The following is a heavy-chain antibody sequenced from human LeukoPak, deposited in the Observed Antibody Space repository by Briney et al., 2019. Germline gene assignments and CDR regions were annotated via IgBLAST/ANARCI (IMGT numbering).Heavy chain of an antibody. Sequence: SETLSLTCTVSGGSISSSSYYWGWIRQPPGKGLEWIGYIYYSGSTYYNPSLKSRVTMSVDTSKNQFSLKLNSVTAADTAVYYCARIYSSSWFLNWFDPWGQGTLVTVSS. CDR3: ARIYSSSWFLNWFDP. CDR2: IYYSGST. V-gene: IGHV4-39*01. CDR1: GGSISSSSYY. J-gene: IGHJ5*02. D-gene: IGHD6-13*01.